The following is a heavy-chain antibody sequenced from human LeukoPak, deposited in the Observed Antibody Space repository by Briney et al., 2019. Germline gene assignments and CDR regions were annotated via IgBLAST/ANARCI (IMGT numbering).Heavy chain of an antibody. J-gene: IGHJ4*02. D-gene: IGHD3-22*01. V-gene: IGHV3-7*01. CDR1: GFTFSNYW. Sequence: PGGSLRLSCATSGFTFSNYWMSWVRQAPGKGLEWVANIKQDGSEKYYADSVKGRFTIFRDNAKNSLYLQMNSLRAEDTAVYYCARVGHYYDSSGYYYVPGNDYWGQGTLVTVSS. CDR2: IKQDGSEK. CDR3: ARVGHYYDSSGYYYVPGNDY.